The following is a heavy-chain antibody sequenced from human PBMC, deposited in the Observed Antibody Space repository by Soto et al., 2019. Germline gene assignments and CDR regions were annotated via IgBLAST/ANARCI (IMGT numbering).Heavy chain of an antibody. V-gene: IGHV4-4*08. CDR3: ARDFEGAWTPHRH. CDR2: IYTSGGT. D-gene: IGHD3-9*01. J-gene: IGHJ4*02. Sequence: QVQLQESGPGLVKPSETLSLTCTVSGGSISSYHWSWIRQYPGKRLEWIGYIYTSGGTNYNPSLKSRVTMSVDTSKNHLSLKLTSVTAADTAVYYCARDFEGAWTPHRHWGQGTLVTVSS. CDR1: GGSISSYH.